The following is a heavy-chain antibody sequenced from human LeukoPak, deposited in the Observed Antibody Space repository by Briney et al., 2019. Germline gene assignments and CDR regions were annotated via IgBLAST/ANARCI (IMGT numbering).Heavy chain of an antibody. D-gene: IGHD2-2*01. V-gene: IGHV1-3*01. CDR3: ARDLPFCSSTSCYLYNWFDP. CDR1: GYTFTGYY. CDR2: INAGNGNT. J-gene: IGHJ5*02. Sequence: ASVKVSCKASGYTFTGYYMHWVRQAPGQGLEWMGWINAGNGNTKYSQKFQGRVTITRDTSASTAYMERSSLRSEDTAVYYCARDLPFCSSTSCYLYNWFDPWGQGTLVTVSS.